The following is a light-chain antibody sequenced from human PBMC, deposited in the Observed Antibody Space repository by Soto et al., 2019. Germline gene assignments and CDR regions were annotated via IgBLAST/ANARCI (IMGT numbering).Light chain of an antibody. CDR1: QSVSGSY. V-gene: IGKV3-20*01. J-gene: IGKJ4*01. Sequence: EVVLTQSPGTLSLSPGERATLSCRASQSVSGSYLAWYQQKPSQAPRLLIFDASSRATGIPDRFSGSGSGTDFTLTISRLEPEDFAVYFCQQYGTSPLTFGGGTKVEVK. CDR2: DAS. CDR3: QQYGTSPLT.